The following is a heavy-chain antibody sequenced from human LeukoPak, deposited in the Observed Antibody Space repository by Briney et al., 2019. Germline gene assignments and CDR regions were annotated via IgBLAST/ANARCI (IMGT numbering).Heavy chain of an antibody. CDR3: AKEIYGDSTGARFQH. V-gene: IGHV3-48*03. D-gene: IGHD4-17*01. J-gene: IGHJ1*01. CDR2: ISSSGSTI. Sequence: PGGSLRLSCAASGFTFSSYEMNWVRQAPGKGLEWVSYISSSGSTIYYADSVKGRFTISRDNAKNSLYLQMNSLRAEDTAVYYCAKEIYGDSTGARFQHWGQGTLLTVSS. CDR1: GFTFSSYE.